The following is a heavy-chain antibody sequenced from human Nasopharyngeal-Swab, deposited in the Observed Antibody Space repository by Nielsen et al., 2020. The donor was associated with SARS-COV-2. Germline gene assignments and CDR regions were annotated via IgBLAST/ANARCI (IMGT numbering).Heavy chain of an antibody. V-gene: IGHV3-30*18. CDR1: GFTFSSYC. Sequence: RGSLRLSCAASGFTFSSYCMHWVRQAPGKGLEWVALISYDGSNTYYADSVKGRFTISRDNSKNTLYLQMNSLRAEDTAVYYCAKGGHGDRLDFDYWGQGTLVTVSS. D-gene: IGHD4-17*01. CDR2: ISYDGSNT. J-gene: IGHJ4*02. CDR3: AKGGHGDRLDFDY.